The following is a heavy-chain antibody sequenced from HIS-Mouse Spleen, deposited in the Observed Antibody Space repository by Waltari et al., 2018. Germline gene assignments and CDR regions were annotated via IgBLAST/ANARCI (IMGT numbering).Heavy chain of an antibody. V-gene: IGHV1-8*02. Sequence: QVQLVQSGAEVKKPGASVKVSCKASGYTFTGYYMHWVRQAPGQGLEWMGWMNPNSGNTGYAQKFQGRVTMTRNTSISTAYMELSSLRSEDTAVYYCAARFGESHFDYWGQGTLVTVSS. CDR1: GYTFTGYY. CDR3: AARFGESHFDY. D-gene: IGHD3-10*01. CDR2: MNPNSGNT. J-gene: IGHJ4*02.